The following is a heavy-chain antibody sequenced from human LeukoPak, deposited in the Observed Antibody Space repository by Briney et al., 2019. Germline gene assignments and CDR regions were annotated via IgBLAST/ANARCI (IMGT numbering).Heavy chain of an antibody. CDR1: KFTFSHYG. V-gene: IGHV3-33*06. CDR2: IWNDGSSQ. J-gene: IGHJ4*02. Sequence: GGSLRLSCAASKFTFSHYGMHWVRQAPGKGLEWVAVIWNDGSSQYYADSVKGRFTVSRDNSQKTSYLQMNSLRPEDTAVYYCAKDAERGFDYSNSLEKWGQGTLVTASS. D-gene: IGHD4-11*01. CDR3: AKDAERGFDYSNSLEK.